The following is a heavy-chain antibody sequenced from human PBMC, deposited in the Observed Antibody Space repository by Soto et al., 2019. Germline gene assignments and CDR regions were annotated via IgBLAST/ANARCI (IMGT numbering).Heavy chain of an antibody. J-gene: IGHJ3*02. D-gene: IGHD2-15*01. Sequence: GSLRLSCAASGFTFSSYWMSWVRQAPGKGLEWVANIKQDGSEKYYVDSVKGRFTISRDNAKNSLYLQMNSLRAEDTAVYYCAREDIVVVVAVAFDIWGQGTMVTVSS. CDR3: AREDIVVVVAVAFDI. V-gene: IGHV3-7*03. CDR2: IKQDGSEK. CDR1: GFTFSSYW.